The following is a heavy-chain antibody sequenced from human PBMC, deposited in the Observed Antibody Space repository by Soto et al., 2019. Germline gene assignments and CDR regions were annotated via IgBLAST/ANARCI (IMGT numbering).Heavy chain of an antibody. V-gene: IGHV1-3*01. Sequence: QVHLGQSGAEVKKPGASVRLSCQASGHTFTITRFPMHWVRQTPGQRLEWMGVINVGNENTKYSQKFQGRVTNTRDPSALTAYMERSGLRSEDTAVDYCAWGYNWNYYFDYWGKGTLVTVSS. CDR1: GHTFTITRFP. CDR2: INVGNENT. CDR3: AWGYNWNYYFDY. D-gene: IGHD1-7*01. J-gene: IGHJ4*02.